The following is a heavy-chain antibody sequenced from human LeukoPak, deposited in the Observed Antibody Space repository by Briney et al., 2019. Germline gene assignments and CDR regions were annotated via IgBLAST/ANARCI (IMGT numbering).Heavy chain of an antibody. Sequence: PSETLSLTCTVSGGSIISYYWSWIRQSSGKGLEWIGYVSDSGSTNYNPSLKSRVIISLDTSKSRFSLKLSSVTAADTAVYYCARLDMIVVGDIMDVWGQGTTVIVSS. CDR3: ARLDMIVVGDIMDV. D-gene: IGHD3-22*01. CDR2: VSDSGST. J-gene: IGHJ6*02. CDR1: GGSIISYY. V-gene: IGHV4-59*08.